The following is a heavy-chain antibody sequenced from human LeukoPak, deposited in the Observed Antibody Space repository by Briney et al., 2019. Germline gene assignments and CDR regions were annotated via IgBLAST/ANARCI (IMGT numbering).Heavy chain of an antibody. CDR2: IRGNSGMR. D-gene: IGHD2-15*01. V-gene: IGHV3-23*01. CDR3: AKDQEDRGYPSSFDF. Sequence: GRSLRLSCTASGFSFSEHGMHWVRQAPGKGLEWVSCIRGNSGMRFYPDSVRGRFTISRDNSKNTLYLQMDSLRVDDTAVYFCAKDQEDRGYPSSFDFWGQGTLVTVSS. CDR1: GFSFSEHG. J-gene: IGHJ4*02.